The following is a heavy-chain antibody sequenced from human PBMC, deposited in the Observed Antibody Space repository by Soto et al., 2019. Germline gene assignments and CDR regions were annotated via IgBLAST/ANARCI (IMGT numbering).Heavy chain of an antibody. CDR2: IYYSGST. V-gene: IGHV4-39*01. CDR3: ARRDGAARPVPYYFDY. J-gene: IGHJ4*02. D-gene: IGHD6-6*01. Sequence: SETLSLTCTVSGGSISSSSYYWGWIRQPPGKGLEWIGSIYYSGSTYYNPSLKSRVTISVDTSKNQFSLKLSSVTAADTAVYYCARRDGAARPVPYYFDYWGQGTLVTVSS. CDR1: GGSISSSSYY.